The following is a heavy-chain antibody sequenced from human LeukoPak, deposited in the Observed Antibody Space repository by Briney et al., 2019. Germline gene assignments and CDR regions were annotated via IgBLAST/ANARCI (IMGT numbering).Heavy chain of an antibody. D-gene: IGHD3-10*01. Sequence: SETLSLTCTVSGGSISSGDYFWSWIRQHPGKGLEWIGYIYYSGSTYYNPSLKSRVTISVDTSKNQFSLKLSSVTAADTAVYYCAREGGEYYFDYWGQGTLVTVSS. CDR1: GGSISSGDYF. V-gene: IGHV4-31*03. J-gene: IGHJ4*02. CDR3: AREGGEYYFDY. CDR2: IYYSGST.